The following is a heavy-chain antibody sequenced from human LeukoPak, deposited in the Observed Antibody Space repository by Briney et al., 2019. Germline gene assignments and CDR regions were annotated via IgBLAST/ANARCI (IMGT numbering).Heavy chain of an antibody. Sequence: GGSLRLSCAASGFTFSSYWMSWVRQAPGKGLEWVANIRQDGSDKYYVDSVKGRFTISRDNAKNSLYLQMNSLRDEDTAVYYCASSGSYRFDYWGQGTLVTVSS. CDR2: IRQDGSDK. D-gene: IGHD1-26*01. CDR1: GFTFSSYW. V-gene: IGHV3-7*01. J-gene: IGHJ4*02. CDR3: ASSGSYRFDY.